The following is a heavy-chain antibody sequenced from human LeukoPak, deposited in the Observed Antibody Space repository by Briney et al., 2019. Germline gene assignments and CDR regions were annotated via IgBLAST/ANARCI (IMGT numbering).Heavy chain of an antibody. J-gene: IGHJ6*03. D-gene: IGHD6-13*01. CDR1: GDSITSGSYY. CDR3: AKGGAAPLHYYYYMDV. Sequence: SETLSLTCTVSGDSITSGSYYWSWIRQPAGKGLEWIGRIFISGGTNYNPSLRSRVTMSLDTSKNQFSLKLSSVTAADTAVYYCAKGGAAPLHYYYYMDVWGKGTTVTVSS. CDR2: IFISGGT. V-gene: IGHV4-61*02.